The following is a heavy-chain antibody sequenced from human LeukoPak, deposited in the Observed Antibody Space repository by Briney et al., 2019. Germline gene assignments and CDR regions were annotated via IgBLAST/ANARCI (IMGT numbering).Heavy chain of an antibody. CDR1: GGSITDYY. CDR3: ARTSRSNWNDVHWDY. Sequence: SETLSLTCTASGGSITDYYWSWIRQTPGKGLEWIGYIYYSGGANYNPSLKSRVTIAVDTSKNQFSLKLSSVTAADTAIYYCARTSRSNWNDVHWDYWGQGTLVTVSS. V-gene: IGHV4-59*01. CDR2: IYYSGGA. D-gene: IGHD1-20*01. J-gene: IGHJ4*02.